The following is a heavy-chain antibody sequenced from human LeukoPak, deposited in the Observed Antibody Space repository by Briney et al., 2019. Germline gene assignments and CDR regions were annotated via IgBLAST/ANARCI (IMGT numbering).Heavy chain of an antibody. CDR3: ATSLVVPAAIFLGMDV. D-gene: IGHD2-2*01. V-gene: IGHV3-48*03. CDR1: GFTFSSYE. CDR2: ISSSGSTI. Sequence: GGSLRLSCAASGFTFSSYEMNWVRQAPGKGLEWVSYISSSGSTIYYADSVKGRFTISRDNSKNTLYLQMNSLRAEDTAVYYCATSLVVPAAIFLGMDVWGQGTTVTVSS. J-gene: IGHJ6*02.